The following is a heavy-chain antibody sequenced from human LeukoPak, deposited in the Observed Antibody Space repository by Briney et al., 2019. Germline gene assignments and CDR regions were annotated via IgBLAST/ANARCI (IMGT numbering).Heavy chain of an antibody. CDR3: AKDQCTRTSCDGYPGY. Sequence: GGSLRLSCVGSGFTFSDYWMSWVRQAPGKGLEWVAFIHFDGSTKYSGDSVQGRFTISRDNSRNILYLQMNNLRPEDTAFYYCAKDQCTRTSCDGYPGYWGQGTLVTVSS. D-gene: IGHD2-2*01. CDR1: GFTFSDYW. V-gene: IGHV3-30*02. CDR2: IHFDGSTK. J-gene: IGHJ4*02.